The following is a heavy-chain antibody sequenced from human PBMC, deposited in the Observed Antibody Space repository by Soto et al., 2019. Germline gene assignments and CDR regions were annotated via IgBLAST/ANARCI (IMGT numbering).Heavy chain of an antibody. Sequence: EVQLLESGGGLVQPGGSLRLSCAASGFTFSSYAMSWVRQAPGKGLEWVSAISGSGGSTYYADSVKGRYTISRDTSKNTLYLRMNRLRAEDTAVYYCAKVRAVAGTNGYFDYWGQGTLVTVSS. J-gene: IGHJ4*02. CDR3: AKVRAVAGTNGYFDY. D-gene: IGHD6-19*01. CDR2: ISGSGGST. V-gene: IGHV3-23*01. CDR1: GFTFSSYA.